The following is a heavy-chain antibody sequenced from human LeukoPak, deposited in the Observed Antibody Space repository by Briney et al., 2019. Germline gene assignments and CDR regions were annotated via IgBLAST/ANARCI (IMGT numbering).Heavy chain of an antibody. CDR2: IRYDGSKK. V-gene: IGHV3-30*02. Sequence: GGSLRLSCAASGFTFSSHGMHWVRQAPGKGLEWVATIRYDGSKKWYAESVRGRFTISRDDSKNTLFLQMNNLRVEDTAVYYCVSFYETYWGRGTLVTVSS. D-gene: IGHD2/OR15-2a*01. J-gene: IGHJ4*02. CDR1: GFTFSSHG. CDR3: VSFYETY.